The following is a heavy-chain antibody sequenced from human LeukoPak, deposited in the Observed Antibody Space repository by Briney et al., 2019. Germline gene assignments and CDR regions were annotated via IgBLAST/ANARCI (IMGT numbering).Heavy chain of an antibody. CDR2: IYYSGST. Sequence: KPSETLSLTCTVSGGSISSYCWSWIRQPPGKGLEWIGYIYYSGSTNYNPSLKSRVTISVDTSKNQFSLKLSSVTAADTAVYYCARHYDILTGYYDYYYYYGMDVWGQGTTVTVSS. CDR3: ARHYDILTGYYDYYYYYGMDV. V-gene: IGHV4-59*08. J-gene: IGHJ6*02. CDR1: GGSISSYC. D-gene: IGHD3-9*01.